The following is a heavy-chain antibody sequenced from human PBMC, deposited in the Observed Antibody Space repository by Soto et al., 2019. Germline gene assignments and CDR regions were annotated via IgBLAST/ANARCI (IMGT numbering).Heavy chain of an antibody. Sequence: SETLSLTCTVSGGSISSGDYYWSWIRQPPGKGLEWIGYIYYSGSTYYNPSLKSRVTISVDTSKNQFSLKLSSVTAADTAVYYCASSCGGDCYDFDYWGQGTLVTVSS. D-gene: IGHD2-21*02. J-gene: IGHJ4*02. CDR1: GGSISSGDYY. CDR2: IYYSGST. CDR3: ASSCGGDCYDFDY. V-gene: IGHV4-30-4*02.